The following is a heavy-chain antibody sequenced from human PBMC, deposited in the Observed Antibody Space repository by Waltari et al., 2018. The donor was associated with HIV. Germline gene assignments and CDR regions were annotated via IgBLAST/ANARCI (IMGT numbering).Heavy chain of an antibody. CDR2: IFYSGTT. V-gene: IGHV4-59*01. CDR3: ARSRAAAGLDY. J-gene: IGHJ4*02. Sequence: HVQLQESGPGLVKPSETLSLTCTVSGGSISTYFWSWIRQPPGKGLEWIGYIFYSGTTNYNPSLKSRVSISVDTSKNQFSLKLSSVTAADTAVYYCARSRAAAGLDYWGQGALVTVSS. CDR1: GGSISTYF. D-gene: IGHD6-13*01.